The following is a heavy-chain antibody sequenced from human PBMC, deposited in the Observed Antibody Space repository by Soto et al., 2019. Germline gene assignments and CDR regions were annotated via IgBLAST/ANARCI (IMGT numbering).Heavy chain of an antibody. J-gene: IGHJ4*02. D-gene: IGHD2-2*01. CDR2: ISSGGTTK. Sequence: EVQLVESGGGLVQPGRSLRLSCAASGFTFSNYEMDWVRQAPGKGLEWVSYISSGGTTKYYGDPVKGRFTISRDNAKNSLYLQMDSLRAEDTAVYYCAREVYCSSTSCYGYLDYWGQGTLVTVSS. CDR3: AREVYCSSTSCYGYLDY. V-gene: IGHV3-48*03. CDR1: GFTFSNYE.